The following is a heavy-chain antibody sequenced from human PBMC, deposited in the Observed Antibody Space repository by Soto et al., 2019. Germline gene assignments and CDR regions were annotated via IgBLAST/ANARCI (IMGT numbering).Heavy chain of an antibody. CDR1: GGTFSSYA. CDR2: IIPIFGTA. Sequence: QVQLVQSGAEVKKPGSSVKVSCKASGGTFSSYAISWVRQAPGQGLEWMGGIIPIFGTANYAQKFQGRVTITADKSTSKAYMELSSLRSEETAVYYCASKAKTGTLDYWGQGTLVTVSS. CDR3: ASKAKTGTLDY. V-gene: IGHV1-69*06. J-gene: IGHJ4*02. D-gene: IGHD1-1*01.